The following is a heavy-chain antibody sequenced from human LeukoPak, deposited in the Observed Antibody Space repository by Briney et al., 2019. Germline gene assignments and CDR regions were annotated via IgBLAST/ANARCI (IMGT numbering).Heavy chain of an antibody. CDR1: GFTFSSYG. Sequence: SGGSLRLSCAASGFTFSSYGMHWVRQAPGKGLEWVAFIRYDGSNKYYADSVKGRFTISRDNSKNTPYLQMNSLRAEDTAVYYCAKDFAPYSSSWYGEFDPWGQGTLVTVSS. J-gene: IGHJ5*02. D-gene: IGHD6-13*01. V-gene: IGHV3-30*02. CDR3: AKDFAPYSSSWYGEFDP. CDR2: IRYDGSNK.